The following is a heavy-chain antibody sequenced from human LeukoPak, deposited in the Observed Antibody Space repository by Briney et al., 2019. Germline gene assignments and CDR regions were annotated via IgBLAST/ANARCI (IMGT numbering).Heavy chain of an antibody. CDR3: ARDLEMAVETYMDV. Sequence: GASVKVSCKASGYTFTAYYMHWVRQAPGQGLEWMGWINPDSGGTNYAQKLQGRVTMIRDTSISTVYMELTRVRSDDTAAYYCARDLEMAVETYMDVWGKGTTVTVSS. CDR1: GYTFTAYY. J-gene: IGHJ6*03. D-gene: IGHD5-24*01. V-gene: IGHV1-2*02. CDR2: INPDSGGT.